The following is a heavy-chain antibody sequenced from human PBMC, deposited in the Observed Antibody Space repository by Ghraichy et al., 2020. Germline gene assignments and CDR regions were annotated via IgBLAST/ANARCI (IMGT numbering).Heavy chain of an antibody. D-gene: IGHD4-23*01. J-gene: IGHJ6*02. V-gene: IGHV3-48*02. CDR3: ARDGRWYYGMDV. CDR2: IISSSNTI. CDR1: GFTFNNYA. Sequence: SLRLACAASGFTFNNYAMNWVRQAPGKGLEWVSYIISSSNTIYYADSVKGRFTISRDNAKNSLYLQMNSLRDEDTAVYYCARDGRWYYGMDVWGQGTTVTVSS.